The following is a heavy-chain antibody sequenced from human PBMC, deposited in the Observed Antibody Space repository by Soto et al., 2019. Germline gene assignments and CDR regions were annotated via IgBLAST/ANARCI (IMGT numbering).Heavy chain of an antibody. J-gene: IGHJ4*02. V-gene: IGHV4-59*01. Sequence: QVQLQESGPGLVKASETLSLTCTVSGGSTSPYYWSWLRQPPGKGMEWIGFIDYSGGARYNPSLKSRVTMSRDTSENQISLTLSSMTAADKAVYFCARGRPWELYDHWGQGTLVTVSS. D-gene: IGHD1-7*01. CDR2: IDYSGGA. CDR1: GGSTSPYY. CDR3: ARGRPWELYDH.